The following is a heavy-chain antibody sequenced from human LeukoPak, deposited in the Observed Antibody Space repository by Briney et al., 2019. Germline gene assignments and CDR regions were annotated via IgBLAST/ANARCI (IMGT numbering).Heavy chain of an antibody. V-gene: IGHV3-66*02. CDR1: GFTVSSNY. Sequence: SGGSLRLSCAASGFTVSSNYMSWVRQAPGKGLEWVSSSYRGISTYYADSVKGRFTTSRDYSKNTVYLQMDSLRPEDTAVYYCARYYDSSGYTQGAFDIWGQGTMVTVS. CDR3: ARYYDSSGYTQGAFDI. D-gene: IGHD3-22*01. J-gene: IGHJ3*02. CDR2: SYRGIST.